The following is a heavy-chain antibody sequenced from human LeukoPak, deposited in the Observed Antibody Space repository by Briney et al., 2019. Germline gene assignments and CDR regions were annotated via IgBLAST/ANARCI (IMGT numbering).Heavy chain of an antibody. D-gene: IGHD1/OR15-1a*01. Sequence: SETLSLTCAVYGGPFSGYYWSWIRQPPGKGLEWIGEINHSGSTNYNPSLKSRVTISVDTSKNQFSLKLSSVTAADTAVYYCARLSYNWSKGKYYFDYWGQGTLVTVSS. CDR3: ARLSYNWSKGKYYFDY. CDR2: INHSGST. J-gene: IGHJ4*02. V-gene: IGHV4-34*01. CDR1: GGPFSGYY.